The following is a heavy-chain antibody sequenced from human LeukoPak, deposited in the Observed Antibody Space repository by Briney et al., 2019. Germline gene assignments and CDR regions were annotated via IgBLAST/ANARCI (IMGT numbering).Heavy chain of an antibody. J-gene: IGHJ4*02. CDR1: GFAFSKYA. Sequence: GGSLRLSCAVSGFAFSKYAMSWVRQAPGKGLEWVSAISGSGGSKYYADSVKGRFTISRDNSKNTLYVQMNSLRAEDTATYYCAKGTTYYDILTGYGYPYYFDYWGQGTLVTVSS. CDR2: ISGSGGSK. D-gene: IGHD3-9*01. CDR3: AKGTTYYDILTGYGYPYYFDY. V-gene: IGHV3-23*01.